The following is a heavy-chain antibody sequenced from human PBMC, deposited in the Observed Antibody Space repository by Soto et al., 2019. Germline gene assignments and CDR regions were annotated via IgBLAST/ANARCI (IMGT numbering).Heavy chain of an antibody. CDR1: GFTFSSYA. V-gene: IGHV3-23*01. J-gene: IGHJ4*02. Sequence: EVQLLESGGGLVQPGGSLRLSCAASGFTFSSYAMSWVRQAPGKGLEWVSAISGSGGSTYYADSVKGRFTISSDNSNNTPYLQMNSLRAEDTAVDYCAKDNRMAPYWGGDCPIDYWGQGTQVTVSS. CDR3: AKDNRMAPYWGGDCPIDY. D-gene: IGHD2-21*01. CDR2: ISGSGGST.